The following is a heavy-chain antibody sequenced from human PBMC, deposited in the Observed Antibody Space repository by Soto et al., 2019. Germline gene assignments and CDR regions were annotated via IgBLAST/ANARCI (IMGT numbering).Heavy chain of an antibody. V-gene: IGHV4-30-2*01. J-gene: IGHJ4*02. D-gene: IGHD2-2*01. CDR3: ARVPDY. CDR2: MYHSGST. CDR1: GGSFSPNS. Sequence: PSETLSLTCTVSGGSFSPNSWSWIRQPPGKGLEWIGYMYHSGSTYYNPSLKSRVTISIDRSKNQFSLKLSSVTAADTAVYYCARVPDYWGQGILVTVSS.